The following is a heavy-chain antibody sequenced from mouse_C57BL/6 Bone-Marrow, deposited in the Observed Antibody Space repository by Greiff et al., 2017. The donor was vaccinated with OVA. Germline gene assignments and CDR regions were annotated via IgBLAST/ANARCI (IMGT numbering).Heavy chain of an antibody. J-gene: IGHJ4*01. CDR1: GYTFTSYW. V-gene: IGHV1-74*01. CDR2: IHPSDSDT. D-gene: IGHD1-1*01. Sequence: QVQLQQPGAELVKPGASVKVSCKASGYTFTSYWMHWVKQRPGQGLEWIGRIHPSDSDTNYNQKFKGKATLTVDKSSSTAYMQLSSLTSEDAAVYYCAIIADYYGSSYYYAMDYWGQGTSVTVSS. CDR3: AIIADYYGSSYYYAMDY.